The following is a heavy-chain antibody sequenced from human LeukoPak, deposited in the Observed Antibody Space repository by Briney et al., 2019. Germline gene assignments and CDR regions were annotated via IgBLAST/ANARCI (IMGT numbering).Heavy chain of an antibody. J-gene: IGHJ3*02. CDR3: ARDSPQALAILHAFDI. CDR1: GFTFSSYT. CDR2: ISSSSSTI. Sequence: GRPLRLSCAASGFTFSSYTMNWVRQAPGKGLEWVSKISSSSSTIYYADSVKGRFTISRDNAKNSLYLQMNSLRAEDTAVYYCARDSPQALAILHAFDIWGHGTMVTVSS. V-gene: IGHV3-48*01. D-gene: IGHD5-12*01.